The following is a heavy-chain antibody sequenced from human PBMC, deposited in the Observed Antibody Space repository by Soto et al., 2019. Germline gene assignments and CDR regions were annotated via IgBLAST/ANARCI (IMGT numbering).Heavy chain of an antibody. D-gene: IGHD3-22*01. CDR2: IYYSGST. Sequence: PSETLSLTCTVSGGSISSGDYYWSWIRQPPGKGLEWIGYIYYSGSTYYNPSLKSRVTISVDTSKNQFSLKLSSVTAADTAIYYCARDSSGYYYLFDYWGQGTLVTVSS. CDR1: GGSISSGDYY. V-gene: IGHV4-30-4*01. J-gene: IGHJ4*02. CDR3: ARDSSGYYYLFDY.